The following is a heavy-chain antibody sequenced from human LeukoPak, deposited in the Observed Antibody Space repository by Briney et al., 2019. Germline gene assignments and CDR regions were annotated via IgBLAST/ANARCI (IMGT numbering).Heavy chain of an antibody. J-gene: IGHJ3*02. CDR1: GSTVSSTH. D-gene: IGHD3-22*01. Sequence: GGSLRLSCEASGSTVSSTHMVWVRKAPGKGLEWVSVTYTGGNSYYAGSVQGRFIISRDISKNTLYLQMNNLRAEDSALYYCARGGRGSAAVVAPRSFDIWGQGTMVTVSS. CDR2: TYTGGNS. V-gene: IGHV3-53*01. CDR3: ARGGRGSAAVVAPRSFDI.